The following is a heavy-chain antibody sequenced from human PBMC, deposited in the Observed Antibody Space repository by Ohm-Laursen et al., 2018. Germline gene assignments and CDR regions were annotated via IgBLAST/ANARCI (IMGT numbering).Heavy chain of an antibody. CDR2: MNANSGNT. D-gene: IGHD1-14*01. CDR3: ARIRKYVPHWYIDL. J-gene: IGHJ2*01. Sequence: ASVKVSCKASGYTFTSYELNWVRQATRQGLEWMGWMNANSGNTGYAQNFQGRVTMTRDTSISTAYMELSNLRSEDTAVYYCARIRKYVPHWYIDLWGRGTLVTVSS. V-gene: IGHV1-8*01. CDR1: GYTFTSYE.